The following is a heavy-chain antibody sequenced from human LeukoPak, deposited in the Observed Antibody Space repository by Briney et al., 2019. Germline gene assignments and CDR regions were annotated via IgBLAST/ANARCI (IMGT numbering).Heavy chain of an antibody. CDR3: ARSYDSSGYSEYYFDY. V-gene: IGHV4-39*07. CDR1: GGSISSYY. Sequence: SETLSLTCTVSGGSISSYYWGWIRQPPGKGLEWIGSIYYSGSTYYNPSLKSRVTISVDTSKNQFSLKLSSVTAADTAVYYCARSYDSSGYSEYYFDYWGQGTLVTVSS. CDR2: IYYSGST. D-gene: IGHD3-22*01. J-gene: IGHJ4*02.